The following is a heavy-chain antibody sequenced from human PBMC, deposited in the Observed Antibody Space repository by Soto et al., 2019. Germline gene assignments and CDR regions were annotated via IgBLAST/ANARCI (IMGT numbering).Heavy chain of an antibody. CDR2: IWYDGSNK. V-gene: IGHV3-33*01. Sequence: GESLKISCAASGFTFSSYGMHWVRQAPGKGLEWVAVIWYDGSNKYYADSVKGRFTISRDNSKNTLYLQMNSLRAEDTAVYYCARDPGYSSSYPIVWGQGTTVTVSS. CDR3: ARDPGYSSSYPIV. J-gene: IGHJ6*02. CDR1: GFTFSSYG. D-gene: IGHD6-13*01.